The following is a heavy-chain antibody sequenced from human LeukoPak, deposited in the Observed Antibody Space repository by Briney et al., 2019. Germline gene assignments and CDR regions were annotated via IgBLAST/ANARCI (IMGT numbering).Heavy chain of an antibody. CDR3: ARDRGAATWFDP. D-gene: IGHD1-26*01. Sequence: SETLSLTCTVSGGSISSYYWSWIREPPGKGLEWIGYIYYSGSTNYNPSLKSRVTLSVDTSKNQISLNLSFVTAADTAVYYCARDRGAATWFDPWGQGTLVTVSS. CDR1: GGSISSYY. CDR2: IYYSGST. V-gene: IGHV4-59*01. J-gene: IGHJ5*02.